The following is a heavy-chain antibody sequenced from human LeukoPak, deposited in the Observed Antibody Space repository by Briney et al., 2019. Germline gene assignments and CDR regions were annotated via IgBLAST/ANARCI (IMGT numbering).Heavy chain of an antibody. D-gene: IGHD2-15*01. CDR1: GFSFSSHG. V-gene: IGHV3-30*02. CDR2: VYNDGTEK. J-gene: IGHJ3*02. Sequence: GGSLRLSCEASGFSFSSHGIHWVRQAPGRGLEGVASVYNDGTEKEYADSVRGRFTISRDNSKNTMYLQMNSLRTEDTAVYSCAKDQGQVDRDAFNMWGQGTMVTVSS. CDR3: AKDQGQVDRDAFNM.